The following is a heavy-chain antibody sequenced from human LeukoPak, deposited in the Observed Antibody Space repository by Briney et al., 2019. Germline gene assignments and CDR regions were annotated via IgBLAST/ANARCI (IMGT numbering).Heavy chain of an antibody. D-gene: IGHD3-10*01. CDR1: GGSFSGYY. CDR2: INHSGST. V-gene: IGHV4-34*01. Sequence: SETLSLTCAVYGGSFSGYYWSWIRQPPGKGLEWIGEINHSGSTNYNPSLKSRVTISVDTSKNQFSLKLSSVTAADTAVYYCARGLYYYGSGSSRPDYWGQGTLVTVS. J-gene: IGHJ4*02. CDR3: ARGLYYYGSGSSRPDY.